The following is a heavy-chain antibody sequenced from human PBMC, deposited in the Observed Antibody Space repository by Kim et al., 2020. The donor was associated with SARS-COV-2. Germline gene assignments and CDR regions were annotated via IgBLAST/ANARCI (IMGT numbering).Heavy chain of an antibody. CDR2: INPNSGGT. D-gene: IGHD6-13*01. J-gene: IGHJ4*02. CDR3: ARWVEYGGIAAAEPFDY. V-gene: IGHV1-2*02. CDR1: GYTFTGYY. Sequence: ASVKVSCKASGYTFTGYYMHWVRQAPGQGLEWMGWINPNSGGTNYAQKFQGRVTMTRDTSISTAYMELSRLRSDDTAVYYCARWVEYGGIAAAEPFDYWGQGTLVTVSS.